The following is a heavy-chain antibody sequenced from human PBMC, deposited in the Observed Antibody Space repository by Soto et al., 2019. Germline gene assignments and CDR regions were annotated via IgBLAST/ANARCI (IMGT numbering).Heavy chain of an antibody. J-gene: IGHJ4*02. V-gene: IGHV1-69*13. D-gene: IGHD5-18*01. CDR2: IIPIFGTA. CDR3: ARGAMVRGVYDY. Sequence: SVKVSCKASGGTFSSYAISWVRQAPGQGLEWMGGIIPIFGTADYAQKFQGRVTITADESTSTAYMELSSLRSEDTAVYYCARGAMVRGVYDYWGQGTLVTVSS. CDR1: GGTFSSYA.